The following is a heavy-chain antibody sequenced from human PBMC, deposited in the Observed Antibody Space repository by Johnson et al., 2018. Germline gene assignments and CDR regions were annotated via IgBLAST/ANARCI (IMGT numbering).Heavy chain of an antibody. CDR3: AKPRLLRNFPDAFDI. J-gene: IGHJ3*02. V-gene: IGHV3-30*18. Sequence: SGGGVVQPGRSLRLSCAASGFTFSSYGMHWVRQAPGKGLEWVAVISYDGSNKYYADSVKGRFTISRDNSKNTLYLQMNSLRAEDTAVYYCAKPRLLRNFPDAFDIWGQGTMVTVSS. CDR2: ISYDGSNK. CDR1: GFTFSSYG. D-gene: IGHD1-7*01.